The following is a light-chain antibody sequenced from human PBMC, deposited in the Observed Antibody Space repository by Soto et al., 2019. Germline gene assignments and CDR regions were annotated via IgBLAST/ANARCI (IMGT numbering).Light chain of an antibody. V-gene: IGKV1-5*01. CDR2: DVS. J-gene: IGKJ1*01. Sequence: IQMTQSPSTLSASVGDRVTISCRASQSVGTWLAWYQQKPGRAPQLLIYDVSTLQSGVPTRFSGSGSGTEFTLTISSLQPDDFATYYCQQYNTSSQTFGQGTKVDSK. CDR1: QSVGTW. CDR3: QQYNTSSQT.